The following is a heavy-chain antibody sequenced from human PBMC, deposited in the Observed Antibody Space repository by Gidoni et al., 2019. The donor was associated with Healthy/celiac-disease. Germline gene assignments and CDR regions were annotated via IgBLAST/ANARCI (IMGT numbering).Heavy chain of an antibody. D-gene: IGHD1-20*01. J-gene: IGHJ6*02. Sequence: QVQLVQSGAEVKKPGASVKVSCKVSGSPLTAFSMHCVRQAPGKGLEWMGGFDPEDGETIYAQKVQGRVTMTEDTSTDTAYMELSSLRSEDTAVYYCATVVGAITGTPRNFHYYYGMDVWGQGTTVTVSS. CDR1: GSPLTAFS. V-gene: IGHV1-24*01. CDR2: FDPEDGET. CDR3: ATVVGAITGTPRNFHYYYGMDV.